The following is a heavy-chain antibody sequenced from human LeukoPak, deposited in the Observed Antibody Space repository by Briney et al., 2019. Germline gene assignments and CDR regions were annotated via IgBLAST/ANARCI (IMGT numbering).Heavy chain of an antibody. J-gene: IGHJ4*02. CDR3: ARDPAQTYYYDP. Sequence: ASVKVPCKASGYTFTGYYLHWVRQAPGQGLEWMGWINPKNGGTKYAQKFQGRVTMTRDTSISTAYMELSRLTSDDTAVYSCARDPAQTYYYDPWGQGTLVTVSS. CDR1: GYTFTGYY. D-gene: IGHD3-22*01. CDR2: INPKNGGT. V-gene: IGHV1-2*02.